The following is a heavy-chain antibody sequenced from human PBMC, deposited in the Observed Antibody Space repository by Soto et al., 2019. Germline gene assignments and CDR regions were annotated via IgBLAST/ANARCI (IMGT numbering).Heavy chain of an antibody. CDR3: ARDFFMVRGIVSGRADI. CDR1: GYTFTSYG. Sequence: QVQLVQSGAEVKKPGASVKVSCKASGYTFTSYGISWVRQAPGQGLEWMGWISAYNGNTNYAQKLQGRVTTTTDTSTSTAYMELRSLRSDDTAVYYCARDFFMVRGIVSGRADIWGQGTMVTVSS. D-gene: IGHD3-10*01. J-gene: IGHJ3*02. CDR2: ISAYNGNT. V-gene: IGHV1-18*01.